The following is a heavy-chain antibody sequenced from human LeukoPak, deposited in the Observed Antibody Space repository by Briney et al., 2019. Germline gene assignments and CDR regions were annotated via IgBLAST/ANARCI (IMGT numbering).Heavy chain of an antibody. Sequence: AASVNVPCKASGYTFTGYYMHWVRQAPGQGLEWMGRINPNSGGTNYAQKFQGRVTMTRDTSITTAYMELSRLRSDDTAVYYCARVVAVDAFDIWGQGTMVTVSS. V-gene: IGHV1-2*06. CDR2: INPNSGGT. J-gene: IGHJ3*02. D-gene: IGHD2-15*01. CDR1: GYTFTGYY. CDR3: ARVVAVDAFDI.